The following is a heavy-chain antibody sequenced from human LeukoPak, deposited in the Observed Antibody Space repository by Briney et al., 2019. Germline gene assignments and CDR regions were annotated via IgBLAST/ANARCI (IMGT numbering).Heavy chain of an antibody. Sequence: SETLSLTCTVSGGSISSYYWSWIRQPPGKGLEWIGYIYYSGSTNYNPSLKSRVTISVDTSKNQFSLKLSSVTAADTAVYYCARHGPPPTTVTTGFDYWGQGTLVTASS. J-gene: IGHJ4*02. D-gene: IGHD4-17*01. CDR1: GGSISSYY. CDR3: ARHGPPPTTVTTGFDY. V-gene: IGHV4-59*08. CDR2: IYYSGST.